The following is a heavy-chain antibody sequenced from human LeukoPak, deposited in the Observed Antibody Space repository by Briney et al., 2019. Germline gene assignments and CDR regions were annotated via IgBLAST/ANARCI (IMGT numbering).Heavy chain of an antibody. V-gene: IGHV3-53*01. CDR2: IYSGGST. CDR3: ARLTTVTTGLDP. CDR1: GFTVSSNY. Sequence: GGSLRLSCAASGFTVSSNYMSWVRQAPGKGLEWVSVIYSGGSTYYADPVKGRFTISRDNSKNTLYLQMNSLRAEDTAVYYCARLTTVTTGLDPWGQGTLVTVSS. D-gene: IGHD4-17*01. J-gene: IGHJ5*02.